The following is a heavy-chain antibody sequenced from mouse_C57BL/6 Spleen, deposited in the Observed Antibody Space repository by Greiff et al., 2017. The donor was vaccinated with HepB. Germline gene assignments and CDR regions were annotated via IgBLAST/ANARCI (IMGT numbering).Heavy chain of an antibody. CDR2: IRNKANGYTT. CDR3: ARLRDSNYDYFDY. J-gene: IGHJ2*01. CDR1: GFTFTDYY. Sequence: EVHLVESGGGLVQPGGSLSLSCAASGFTFTDYYMSWVRQPPGKALEWLGFIRNKANGYTTEYSASVKGRFTISRDNSQSILYLQMNALRAEDSATYYCARLRDSNYDYFDYWGQGTTLTVSS. D-gene: IGHD2-5*01. V-gene: IGHV7-3*01.